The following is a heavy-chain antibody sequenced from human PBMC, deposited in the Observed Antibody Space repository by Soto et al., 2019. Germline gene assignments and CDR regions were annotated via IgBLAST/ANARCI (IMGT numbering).Heavy chain of an antibody. CDR1: GGSISNSAFS. CDR3: ARANCFSPTCHFDY. Sequence: SETLSLTCAVSGGSISNSAFSWNWDRQPPGKGLEWIGYIFHSGSTSYNPSLKSRVTISVDKSKNQFSLRLNSVTAADTAVYFCARANCFSPTCHFDYWGQGTPVTV. V-gene: IGHV4-30-2*01. CDR2: IFHSGST. D-gene: IGHD2-2*01. J-gene: IGHJ4*02.